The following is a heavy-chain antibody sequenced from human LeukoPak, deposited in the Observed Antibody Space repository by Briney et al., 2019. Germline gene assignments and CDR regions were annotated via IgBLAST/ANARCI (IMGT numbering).Heavy chain of an antibody. V-gene: IGHV4-59*01. CDR3: ARTGYYKSNFDY. D-gene: IGHD3-9*01. CDR1: GGSISSYY. Sequence: PSETLSLTCTASGGSISSYYWSWIRQPPGKGLEWIGYIYYSGSTNYNPSLKSRVAISVDTSKNQFSLKLSSVTAADTAVYYCARTGYYKSNFDYWGQGTLVTVSS. J-gene: IGHJ4*02. CDR2: IYYSGST.